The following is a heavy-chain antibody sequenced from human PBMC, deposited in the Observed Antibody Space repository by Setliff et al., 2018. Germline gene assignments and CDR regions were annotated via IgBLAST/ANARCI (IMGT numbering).Heavy chain of an antibody. V-gene: IGHV3-13*01. Sequence: PGGSLRLSCAASGFTFSTYDMHWVRQATGKGLEWVSAIGTGGDTYYADSVKGRFTISRENAKNSFYLQMDFLTAGDTALYYCAREVWNIYDNDNSWSGYSDHWGQGTLVTVSS. CDR3: AREVWNIYDNDNSWSGYSDH. D-gene: IGHD3-3*01. CDR1: GFTFSTYD. CDR2: IGTGGDT. J-gene: IGHJ4*02.